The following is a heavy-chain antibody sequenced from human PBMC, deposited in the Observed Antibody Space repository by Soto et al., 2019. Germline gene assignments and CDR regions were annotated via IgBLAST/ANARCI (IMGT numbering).Heavy chain of an antibody. Sequence: GGSLRLPCAASGFTFSDYDMSWIRQAPGKGPALVSYTSSSGSTTYYADSVKGRFTMSRDNAKNSMYLHMDSLRVEDTAVYYCARDPQGIAVDHSYHYGMAVWGQGTTVTVSS. CDR3: ARDPQGIAVDHSYHYGMAV. CDR2: TSSSGSTT. CDR1: GFTFSDYD. J-gene: IGHJ6*02. D-gene: IGHD6-19*01. V-gene: IGHV3-11*01.